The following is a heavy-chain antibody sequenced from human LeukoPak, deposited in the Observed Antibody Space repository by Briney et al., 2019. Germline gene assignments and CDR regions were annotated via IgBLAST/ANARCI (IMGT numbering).Heavy chain of an antibody. CDR3: ARVAVRGFDY. Sequence: SETLSLTCAVYGGSFSGYYWSWIRQPPGKGLEWIGEINHSGSINYNPSLKSRVTISVDTSKNQFSLKLSSVTAADTAVYYCARVAVRGFDYWGQGTLVTVSS. D-gene: IGHD3-10*01. CDR1: GGSFSGYY. CDR2: INHSGSI. J-gene: IGHJ4*02. V-gene: IGHV4-34*01.